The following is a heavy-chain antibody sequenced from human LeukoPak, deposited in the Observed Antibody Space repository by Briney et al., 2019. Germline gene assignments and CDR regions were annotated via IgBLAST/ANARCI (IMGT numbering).Heavy chain of an antibody. CDR1: GFTFDDYA. CDR2: IGWNSGSI. J-gene: IGHJ6*02. CDR3: EKDGESYGFKGMDV. D-gene: IGHD5-18*01. Sequence: GRSLRLSCAVSGFTFDDYAMHWVRQAPGKGLEWVSGIGWNSGSIGYADSVKGRFTISRDNAQNSVHLQMDSLRAEDTALYSCEKDGESYGFKGMDVWAKGPRSPSP. V-gene: IGHV3-9*01.